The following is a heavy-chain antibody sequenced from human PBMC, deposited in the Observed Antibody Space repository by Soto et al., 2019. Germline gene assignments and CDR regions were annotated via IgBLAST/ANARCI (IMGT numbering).Heavy chain of an antibody. CDR1: GYTFTDYY. J-gene: IGHJ4*02. CDR2: INPNSGGT. V-gene: IGHV1-2*02. Sequence: QVQLVQSGAEVKKPGASVKVSCKTSGYTFTDYYIHWVRQAPGQGLQWMGWINPNSGGTNYAQKFQGRVTMTRDTSISTAYIELSRLRSDDTAVYYCARDRPHSSGYPWYFDYWGQGTLVTVSS. CDR3: ARDRPHSSGYPWYFDY. D-gene: IGHD3-22*01.